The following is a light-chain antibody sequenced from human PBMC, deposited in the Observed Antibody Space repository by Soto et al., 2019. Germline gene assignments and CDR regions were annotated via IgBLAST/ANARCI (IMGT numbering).Light chain of an antibody. V-gene: IGLV2-23*01. J-gene: IGLJ1*01. CDR1: SSDVGKFNF. CDR2: EGT. Sequence: SALTQPASVSGSPGQSSTSSCTGTSSDVGKFNFVSWYQQHPGKAPKFIIYEGTKRPSGVSNRFSGSKSGNTASLTISGLQPEDEAEYFCCSYAGRTTSVFGTGTKVTVL. CDR3: CSYAGRTTSV.